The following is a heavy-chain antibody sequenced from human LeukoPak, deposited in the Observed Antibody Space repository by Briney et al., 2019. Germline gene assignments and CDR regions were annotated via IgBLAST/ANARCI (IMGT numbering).Heavy chain of an antibody. D-gene: IGHD7-27*01. CDR1: GFNFRDFW. J-gene: IGHJ4*02. V-gene: IGHV3-7*03. Sequence: GGSLRLSCAASGFNFRDFWMNWLRQAPGKGLEWVANTNQDGSQKYYVDSVRGRFTISRDNAENLFYLQIDSLRVEDTAIYYCAAWGSGNYWGQGTLVTVSS. CDR2: TNQDGSQK. CDR3: AAWGSGNY.